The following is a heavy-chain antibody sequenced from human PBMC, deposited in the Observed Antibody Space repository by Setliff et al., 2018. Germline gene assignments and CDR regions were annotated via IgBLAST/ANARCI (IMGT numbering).Heavy chain of an antibody. CDR3: ARATVGLATIIYFDS. D-gene: IGHD4-4*01. Sequence: SETLSLTCNVSGASISSGFYYWSWIRQPAGKGLEWIGRVHSSGDTKYNPSVKTRVTMSVDTSKNQFSLKLSSATAADTAVYYCARATVGLATIIYFDSWGRGTLVTVSS. J-gene: IGHJ4*02. CDR1: GASISSGFYY. V-gene: IGHV4-61*02. CDR2: VHSSGDT.